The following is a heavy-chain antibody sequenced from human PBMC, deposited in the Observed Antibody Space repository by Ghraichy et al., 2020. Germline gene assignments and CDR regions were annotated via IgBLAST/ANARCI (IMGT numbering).Heavy chain of an antibody. Sequence: SETLSLTCAVYGGSFSGYYWSWIRQPPGKGLEWIGEINHSGSTNYNPSLKSRVTISVDTSKNQFSLKLSSVTAADTAVYYCARSWNNWNYVGYWGQGTLVTVSS. CDR2: INHSGST. CDR3: ARSWNNWNYVGY. V-gene: IGHV4-34*01. J-gene: IGHJ4*02. D-gene: IGHD1-20*01. CDR1: GGSFSGYY.